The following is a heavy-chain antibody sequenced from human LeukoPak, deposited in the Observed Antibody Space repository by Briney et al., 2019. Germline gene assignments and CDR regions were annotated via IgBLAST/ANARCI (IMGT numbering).Heavy chain of an antibody. D-gene: IGHD3-3*01. J-gene: IGHJ3*02. CDR1: GGSISSHY. CDR2: IYYSGST. CDR3: ARDLSAGVDAFDI. Sequence: SETLSLTCTISGGSISSHYWSWIRQPPGKGLEWIGCIYYSGSTNYNPSLKSRVTISVDTSKNQFSLKLSSVTAADTAVYYCARDLSAGVDAFDIWGQGTMVTVSS. V-gene: IGHV4-59*11.